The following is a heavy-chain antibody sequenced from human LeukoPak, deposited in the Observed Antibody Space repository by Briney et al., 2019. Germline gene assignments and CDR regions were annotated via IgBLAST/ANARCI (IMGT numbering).Heavy chain of an antibody. D-gene: IGHD3-3*01. CDR1: GFTFSNYK. V-gene: IGHV3-21*01. Sequence: GGSLRLSCAASGFTFSNYKMNWVRQAPGKGLEWVSSINSNSSYTNYADSVKGRFTISRDNAKNSLYLQMHSLRVEDTAVYYCARDSYYDFWSGVYYSHTDVWGKGNMVTVSS. CDR3: ARDSYYDFWSGVYYSHTDV. J-gene: IGHJ6*03. CDR2: INSNSSYT.